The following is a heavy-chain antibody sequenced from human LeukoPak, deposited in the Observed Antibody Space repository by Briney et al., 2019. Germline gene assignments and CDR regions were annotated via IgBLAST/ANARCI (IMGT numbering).Heavy chain of an antibody. J-gene: IGHJ4*02. CDR2: ISGSGGST. V-gene: IGHV3-23*01. D-gene: IGHD3-16*02. CDR3: AKGHGDYVWGSYRYPH. Sequence: GGSLRLSCAASGFTFSSYGMSWVRQAPGKGLEWVSAISGSGGSTYYADSVKGRFTISRDNSKNRLYLQMNSLRAEDTAVYYCAKGHGDYVWGSYRYPHWGQGTLVTVSS. CDR1: GFTFSSYG.